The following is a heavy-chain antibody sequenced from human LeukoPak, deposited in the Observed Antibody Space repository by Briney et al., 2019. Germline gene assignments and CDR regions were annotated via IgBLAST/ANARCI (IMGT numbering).Heavy chain of an antibody. D-gene: IGHD1-26*01. J-gene: IGHJ4*02. CDR3: TRVQRIVGATILDY. Sequence: GGSLRLSCAASGFTFSDHYIDWVRQAPGKGLEWVGRARDEATSYTTEYAASVKGRFTFSRDDSKNSVYLQTNSLKIEDTAVYYCTRVQRIVGATILDYWGQGTLVIVSS. CDR2: ARDEATSYTT. V-gene: IGHV3-72*01. CDR1: GFTFSDHY.